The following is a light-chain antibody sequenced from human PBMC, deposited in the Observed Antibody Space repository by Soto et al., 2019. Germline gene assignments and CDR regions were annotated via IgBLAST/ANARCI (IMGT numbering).Light chain of an antibody. Sequence: EKVMTQSPATLSVSPGERATLSCRASQSVRSNLAWYQQTPGQPPRLLIYDASSRATGIPSRFSGSGSGTEFTLTISSLKSEDFAVYYCQQYDNWPRTFGQGTKVDIK. CDR1: QSVRSN. CDR3: QQYDNWPRT. V-gene: IGKV3-15*01. J-gene: IGKJ1*01. CDR2: DAS.